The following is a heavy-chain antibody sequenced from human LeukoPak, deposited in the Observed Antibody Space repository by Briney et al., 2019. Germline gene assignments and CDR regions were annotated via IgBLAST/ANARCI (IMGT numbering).Heavy chain of an antibody. V-gene: IGHV1-2*02. CDR1: GYTFTGYY. CDR3: ARVAGTGEAIEY. CDR2: INPNSGGT. J-gene: IGHJ4*02. D-gene: IGHD6-19*01. Sequence: ASVKVSCKASGYTFTGYYMHWVRQAPGQGLEWMGWINPNSGGTNYAQKFQGRVTMTRDTSISTAYMELSRLRSDDTAVYYCARVAGTGEAIEYRGQGTLVTVSS.